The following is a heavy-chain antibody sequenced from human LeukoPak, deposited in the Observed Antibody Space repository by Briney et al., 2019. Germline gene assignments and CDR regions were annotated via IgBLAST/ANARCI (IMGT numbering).Heavy chain of an antibody. Sequence: SETLSLSCTVSGASISSSSYYWAWIRQPPGEGLEWIGRVYYSGTTYYNPSLQSRVTISVDTSKDQFSLKLSSVTAADTAVYYCARQKCSVSWYMSWFDPWGQGTQVTVSS. V-gene: IGHV4-39*01. D-gene: IGHD6-13*01. CDR1: GASISSSSYY. J-gene: IGHJ5*02. CDR3: ARQKCSVSWYMSWFDP. CDR2: VYYSGTT.